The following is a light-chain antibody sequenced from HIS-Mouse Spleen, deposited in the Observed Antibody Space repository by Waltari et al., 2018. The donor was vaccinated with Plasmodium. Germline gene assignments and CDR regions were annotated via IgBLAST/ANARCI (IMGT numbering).Light chain of an antibody. CDR2: DAS. CDR3: QQRSNWPLT. CDR1: QSVSSY. Sequence: EIVLTQSPATLSLSPGERATLSCRASQSVSSYVAWYQQKPGQAPRLLIYDASNRATGIPARFSGSGSGTDFTHTISSLEPEDFAVYYCQQRSNWPLTFGGGTKVEIK. J-gene: IGKJ4*01. V-gene: IGKV3-11*01.